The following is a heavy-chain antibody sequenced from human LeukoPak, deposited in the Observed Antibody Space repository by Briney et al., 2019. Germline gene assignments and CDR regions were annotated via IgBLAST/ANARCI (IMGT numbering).Heavy chain of an antibody. V-gene: IGHV4-34*01. D-gene: IGHD3-10*01. Sequence: PSETLSLTCAVYGGSFSGYYWSWIRQPPGKGLEWIGEINHSGSTNYNPSLKSRVTISVDTSKNRFSLKLSSVTAADTAVYYCARESYGSGSFFDYWGQGTLVTVSS. J-gene: IGHJ4*02. CDR2: INHSGST. CDR1: GGSFSGYY. CDR3: ARESYGSGSFFDY.